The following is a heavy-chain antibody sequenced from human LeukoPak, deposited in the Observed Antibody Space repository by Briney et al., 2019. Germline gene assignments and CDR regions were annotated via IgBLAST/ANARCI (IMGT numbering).Heavy chain of an antibody. CDR1: GGTFSSYA. V-gene: IGHV1-69*05. CDR2: IIPIFGTA. J-gene: IGHJ3*02. CDR3: ARARSLVSSSGKDAFDI. Sequence: SVKVSCKASGGTFSSYAISWVRQAPGQGLEWMGGIIPIFGTANYAQKFQGRVTITTDESTSTAYMELSSLRSEDTAVYYCARARSLVSSSGKDAFDIWGQGTMVTVSS. D-gene: IGHD6-13*01.